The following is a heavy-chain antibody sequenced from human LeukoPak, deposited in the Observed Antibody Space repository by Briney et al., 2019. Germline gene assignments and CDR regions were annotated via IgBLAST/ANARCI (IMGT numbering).Heavy chain of an antibody. CDR2: ISAYNGNT. J-gene: IGHJ1*01. Sequence: ASVKVSCKASGYTFTIYGINWVRQAPGQGLEWMGWISAYNGNTIYAQNLQGRVTMTTDTSTNTAYMELRSLRPDDSAVYYCSRGAHEREYFQHWGQGTLVTVSS. CDR3: SRGAHEREYFQH. CDR1: GYTFTIYG. V-gene: IGHV1-18*01.